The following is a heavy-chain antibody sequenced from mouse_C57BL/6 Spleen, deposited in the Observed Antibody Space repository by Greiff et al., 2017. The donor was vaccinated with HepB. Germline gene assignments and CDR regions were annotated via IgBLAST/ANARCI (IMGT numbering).Heavy chain of an antibody. Sequence: EVQLQESGGGLVKPGGSLKLSCAASGFTFSSYAMSWVRQTPEKRLEWVATISDGGSYTYYPDNVKGRFTISRDNAKNNLYLQMSHLKSEDTAMYYCAREGYGSSRYYFDYWGQGTTLTVSS. CDR1: GFTFSSYA. V-gene: IGHV5-4*01. CDR3: AREGYGSSRYYFDY. CDR2: ISDGGSYT. D-gene: IGHD1-1*01. J-gene: IGHJ2*01.